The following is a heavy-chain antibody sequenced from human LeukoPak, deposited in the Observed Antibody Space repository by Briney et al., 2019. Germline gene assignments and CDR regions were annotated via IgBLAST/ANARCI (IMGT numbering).Heavy chain of an antibody. D-gene: IGHD3-10*01. CDR1: VFTVSSNY. V-gene: IGHV3-53*01. Sequence: PGGSPRLSCAASVFTVSSNYMSSVRQAPGKGLEWVSVIYSGGSTYYAASVKGRFTISRDNSKNTLYLQMNSLRAEDTAVYYCASGRDYYFDYWGQGTLVTVSS. CDR3: ASGRDYYFDY. J-gene: IGHJ4*02. CDR2: IYSGGST.